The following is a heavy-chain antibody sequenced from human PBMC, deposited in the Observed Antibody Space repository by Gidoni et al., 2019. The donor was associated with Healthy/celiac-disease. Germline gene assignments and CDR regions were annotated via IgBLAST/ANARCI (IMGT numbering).Heavy chain of an antibody. CDR1: GFTFSSYW. CDR3: ARNFPKPKSYCGGDCSGPLAPFDP. D-gene: IGHD2-21*02. V-gene: IGHV3-7*03. Sequence: EVQLVESGGGLVQPGGSLRLSCAASGFTFSSYWMSWVRQAPGKGLEWVANIKQDGSEKYYVDSVKGRFTISRDNAKNSLYLQMNSLRAEDTAVYYCARNFPKPKSYCGGDCSGPLAPFDPWGQGTLVTVSS. CDR2: IKQDGSEK. J-gene: IGHJ5*02.